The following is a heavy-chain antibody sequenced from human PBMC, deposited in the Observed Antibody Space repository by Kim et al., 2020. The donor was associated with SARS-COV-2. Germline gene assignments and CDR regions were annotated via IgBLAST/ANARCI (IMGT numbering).Heavy chain of an antibody. CDR3: VRSIDY. Sequence: GGSLRLSCAASGFTFNDYWMSWVRQLPGKGLEWVANINEDGSGKYYMDSVKGRITISRDNAKNSLFLQMNNLRAEDTAVYYCVRSIDYWGQVTLVTVSS. CDR1: GFTFNDYW. J-gene: IGHJ4*02. CDR2: INEDGSGK. V-gene: IGHV3-7*01.